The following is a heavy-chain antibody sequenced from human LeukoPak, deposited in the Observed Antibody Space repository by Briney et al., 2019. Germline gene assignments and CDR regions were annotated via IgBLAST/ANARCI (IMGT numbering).Heavy chain of an antibody. CDR2: IKQDGSEK. CDR1: GLPFSSYW. Sequence: SGGSLRLSCAASGLPFSSYWMNWVRQDPGMGLEWVANIKQDGSEKYYVGSVKGRFTISRDNAKNSLYLQMNSLRAEDTAVYYCARELLGHGYNSGDFDYWGQGTLVTVSS. V-gene: IGHV3-7*01. CDR3: ARELLGHGYNSGDFDY. J-gene: IGHJ4*02. D-gene: IGHD5-24*01.